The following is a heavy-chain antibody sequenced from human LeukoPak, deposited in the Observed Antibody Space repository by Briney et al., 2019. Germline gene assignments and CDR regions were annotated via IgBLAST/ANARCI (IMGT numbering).Heavy chain of an antibody. CDR2: ISGSGGST. V-gene: IGHV3-23*01. J-gene: IGHJ3*02. Sequence: GGSLRLSCAASGFTFSSYAVSWVRQAPGKGLEWVSAISGSGGSTYYADSVKGRFTISRENSKNTLYLQINSLRAEDTAVYYCANQSYFGAFDIWGQGTMVTVSS. CDR3: ANQSYFGAFDI. CDR1: GFTFSSYA. D-gene: IGHD3-10*01.